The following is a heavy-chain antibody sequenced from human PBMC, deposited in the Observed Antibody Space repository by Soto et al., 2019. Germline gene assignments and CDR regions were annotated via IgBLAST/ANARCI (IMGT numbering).Heavy chain of an antibody. V-gene: IGHV2-5*02. CDR2: IYWDDDK. D-gene: IGHD6-13*01. Sequence: QITLKESGPTLVKPTQTLTLTCTFSGFSLRTSGVGVGWIRQPPGKALEWLALIYWDDDKRYSPSLKSRLTNPQDTSKNQVVHTMTNRHPVDTATYYCAHTARPELPHHMGAAAATGDFDYWGQGTLVTVSS. J-gene: IGHJ4*02. CDR1: GFSLRTSGVG. CDR3: AHTARPELPHHMGAAAATGDFDY.